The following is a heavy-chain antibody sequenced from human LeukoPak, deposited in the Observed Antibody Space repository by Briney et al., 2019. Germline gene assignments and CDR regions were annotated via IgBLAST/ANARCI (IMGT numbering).Heavy chain of an antibody. D-gene: IGHD3-22*01. V-gene: IGHV4-34*01. CDR3: ARGLPYVSRWYYGNYFDY. Sequence: SETLSLTCAVYGGSFSGYYWSWIRQPPGKGLEWIGEINHSGSTNYNPSLKSRVTISVDTSKNQFSLKLSSVTAADTAVYYCARGLPYVSRWYYGNYFDYWGQGTLGTGSS. J-gene: IGHJ4*02. CDR1: GGSFSGYY. CDR2: INHSGST.